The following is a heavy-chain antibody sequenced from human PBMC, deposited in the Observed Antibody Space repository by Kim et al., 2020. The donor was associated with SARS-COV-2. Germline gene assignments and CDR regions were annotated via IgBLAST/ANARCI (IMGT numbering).Heavy chain of an antibody. D-gene: IGHD3-22*01. CDR1: GYTFTSYA. CDR2: INTGNGNT. CDR3: ARDCYDSSGYVAGVDY. J-gene: IGHJ4*02. Sequence: ASVKVSCKASGYTFTSYAMHWVRQAPGQRLEWMGWINTGNGNTKYSQKFQGRVTITRDTSASTAYMELSSLRSEDTAVFYCARDCYDSSGYVAGVDYWGQGTLVTVSS. V-gene: IGHV1-3*04.